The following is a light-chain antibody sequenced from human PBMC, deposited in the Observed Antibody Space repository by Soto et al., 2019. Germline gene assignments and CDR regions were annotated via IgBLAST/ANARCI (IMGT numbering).Light chain of an antibody. CDR2: AAS. V-gene: IGKV1-9*01. J-gene: IGKJ1*01. CDR1: QGISSY. Sequence: IQLTQSPASLSSSVGDRVTITCRASQGISSYLAWYQQKPRKAPKLLIYAASTLQSGVPSRFSGSRSATDFALTISSLQPEDFATYYCQQLNSYPPTFGQGTKVDI. CDR3: QQLNSYPPT.